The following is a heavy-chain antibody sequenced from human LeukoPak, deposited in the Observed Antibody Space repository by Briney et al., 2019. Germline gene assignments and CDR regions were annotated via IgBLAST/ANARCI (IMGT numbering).Heavy chain of an antibody. CDR1: RFTFSGYA. V-gene: IGHV3-23*01. D-gene: IGHD3-10*01. CDR2: VSAGGGST. J-gene: IGHJ4*02. Sequence: GGSLRLSCAASRFTFSGYAMTWVCQAPGKGLEWVSTVSAGGGSTYYADSVKGRFTISRDNPKNTLQLQMNSLRAEDTAVYYCANRLYGSGGYYHFDYWGQGTLVTVSS. CDR3: ANRLYGSGGYYHFDY.